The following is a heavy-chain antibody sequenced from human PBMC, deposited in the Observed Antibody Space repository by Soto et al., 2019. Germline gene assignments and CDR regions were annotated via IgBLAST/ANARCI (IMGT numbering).Heavy chain of an antibody. V-gene: IGHV4-30-4*01. Sequence: PSETLSLTCTVSGGSISSGDYYWSWIRQPPGKGLEWIGYIYYSGSTNYNPSIKSRVTISVVTFKNQFSLKLSSVTDSDTAVYYCARGWASGFLGWFDPWGQGTLVTVSS. CDR3: ARGWASGFLGWFDP. CDR1: GGSISSGDYY. J-gene: IGHJ5*02. D-gene: IGHD3-10*01. CDR2: IYYSGST.